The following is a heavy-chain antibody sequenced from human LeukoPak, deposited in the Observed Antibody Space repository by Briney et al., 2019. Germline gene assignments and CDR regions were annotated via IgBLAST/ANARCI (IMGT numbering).Heavy chain of an antibody. CDR2: ITAYGKTT. D-gene: IGHD3-22*01. Sequence: GGSLRLSCAASGFTFSTAWMHWVRQTPGKRLVWVSRITAYGKTTSYADSVKGRFTISRDNAENTPYLQMNSLRAEDTAVYYCARAKRLLPTGWGQGTLVTVS. CDR1: GFTFSTAW. CDR3: ARAKRLLPTG. J-gene: IGHJ4*02. V-gene: IGHV3-74*01.